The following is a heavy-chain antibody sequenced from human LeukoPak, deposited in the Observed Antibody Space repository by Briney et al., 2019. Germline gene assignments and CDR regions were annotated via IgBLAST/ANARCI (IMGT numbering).Heavy chain of an antibody. CDR1: GFTLSSYS. CDR3: AREMYSYGYDY. D-gene: IGHD5-18*01. V-gene: IGHV3-48*04. Sequence: GGSLRLSCAASGFTLSSYSMNWVRQAPGKGLEWVSYISSSSSTIYYADSVKGRFTISRDNAKNSLYLQMNSLRAEDTAVYYCAREMYSYGYDYWGQGTLVTVSS. CDR2: ISSSSSTI. J-gene: IGHJ4*02.